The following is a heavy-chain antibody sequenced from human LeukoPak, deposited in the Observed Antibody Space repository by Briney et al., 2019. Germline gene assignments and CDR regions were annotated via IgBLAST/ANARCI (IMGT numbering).Heavy chain of an antibody. J-gene: IGHJ5*02. CDR2: INPNSGGT. CDR3: ARITAVAGTRWFDP. D-gene: IGHD6-19*01. Sequence: GASVKVSCKASGYTFTGYYMHWVRQAPGQGLEWMGWINPNSGGTNYAQKFQGRVTITRDTSISTAYMELSRLRSDDTAVYYCARITAVAGTRWFDPWGQGTLVTVSS. V-gene: IGHV1-2*02. CDR1: GYTFTGYY.